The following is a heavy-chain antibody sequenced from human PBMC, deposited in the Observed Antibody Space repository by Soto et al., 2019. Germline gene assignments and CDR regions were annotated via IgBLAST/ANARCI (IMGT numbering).Heavy chain of an antibody. Sequence: QVQLQESGPGLVKPSQTLSLTCTVSGGSISSGGYYWSWIRQHPGKGLEWIGYIYYSGSTYYNPSLTSRVTISVDTSKNQFSLKLSSVTAADTAVYYCARDSPWLQLPGEDAFDIWGQGTMVTVSS. CDR1: GGSISSGGYY. D-gene: IGHD5-12*01. CDR2: IYYSGST. CDR3: ARDSPWLQLPGEDAFDI. J-gene: IGHJ3*02. V-gene: IGHV4-31*03.